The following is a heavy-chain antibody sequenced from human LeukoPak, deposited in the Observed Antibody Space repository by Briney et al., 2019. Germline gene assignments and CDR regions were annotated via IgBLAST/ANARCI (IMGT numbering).Heavy chain of an antibody. V-gene: IGHV3-30-3*01. CDR2: NGSHT. D-gene: IGHD2-21*02. J-gene: IGHJ3*02. Sequence: GGSLRLSCAASGFTFSNYFMHWVRQAPGKGLEWAADNGSHTFCVESVKGRFTISRDNSKNTLYLQMNSLGPEDTAVYFCARERQDTVIHSGAFDIWGQGTMVTVSS. CDR1: GFTFSNYF. CDR3: ARERQDTVIHSGAFDI.